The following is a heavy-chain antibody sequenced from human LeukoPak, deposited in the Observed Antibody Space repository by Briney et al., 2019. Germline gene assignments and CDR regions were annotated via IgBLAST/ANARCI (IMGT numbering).Heavy chain of an antibody. V-gene: IGHV4-59*08. CDR1: GGSISSYY. CDR2: IYYTGST. D-gene: IGHD6-13*01. Sequence: SETLSLTCTVSGGSISSYYWSWIRQPPGKGLEWIGYIYYTGSTNYNPSLKSRVIISVDTSKNQFSLKLSSVTAADTAVYYCAGGPAYSSSWYTLGDNWFDPWGQGTLVTVSS. CDR3: AGGPAYSSSWYTLGDNWFDP. J-gene: IGHJ5*02.